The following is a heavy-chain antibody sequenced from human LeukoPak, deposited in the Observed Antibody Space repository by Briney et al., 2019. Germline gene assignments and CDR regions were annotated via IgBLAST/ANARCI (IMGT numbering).Heavy chain of an antibody. J-gene: IGHJ4*02. CDR2: INHSGST. CDR3: ARADSSGYFRRRNYFDY. V-gene: IGHV4-34*01. D-gene: IGHD3-22*01. CDR1: GGSFSGYH. Sequence: SETLSLTCAVYGGSFSGYHWSWIRQPPGKGLEWIGEINHSGSTNYNPSLKSRVTISVDTSKNQFSLKLSSVTAADTAVYYCARADSSGYFRRRNYFDYWGQGTLVTVSS.